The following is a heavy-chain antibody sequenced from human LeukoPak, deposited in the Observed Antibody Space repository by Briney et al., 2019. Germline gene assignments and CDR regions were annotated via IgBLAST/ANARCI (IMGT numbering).Heavy chain of an antibody. J-gene: IGHJ4*02. Sequence: GGSLRLSCAASGFTFSDYYMSWIRQAPGKGLEWVSAISGSGGSTYYADSVKGRFTISRDNSKNTLYLQMNSLRAEDTAVYYCAKDLAVAGYYWGQGTLVTVSS. V-gene: IGHV3-23*01. CDR3: AKDLAVAGYY. CDR1: GFTFSDYY. D-gene: IGHD6-19*01. CDR2: ISGSGGST.